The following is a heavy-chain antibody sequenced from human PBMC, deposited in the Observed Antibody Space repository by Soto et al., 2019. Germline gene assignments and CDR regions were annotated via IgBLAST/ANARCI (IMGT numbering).Heavy chain of an antibody. CDR3: ARGRGGGVWYGMDV. D-gene: IGHD3-16*01. J-gene: IGHJ6*02. Sequence: QLQLQESGSGLVKPSQTLSLTCAVSGGSISSGGYSWSWIRQPPGQGLEWIGYIYHSGSTYYNPSLKSRVTISVDRSKNQFSLKLSSVTAADTAVYYCARGRGGGVWYGMDVWGQGTTVTVSS. CDR1: GGSISSGGYS. V-gene: IGHV4-30-2*01. CDR2: IYHSGST.